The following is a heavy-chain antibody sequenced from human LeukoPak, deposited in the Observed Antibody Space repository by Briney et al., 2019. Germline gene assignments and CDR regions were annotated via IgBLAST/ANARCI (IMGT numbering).Heavy chain of an antibody. J-gene: IGHJ2*01. CDR2: ISAYNGDT. Sequence: ASVKVSCKASGYTFTHHGVTWVRQAPGQGLECMGWISAYNGDTIYAQEFQGRFTMTTDASTSTAYMELRSLRSDDTAVYYCVRDPSNTSGRYQYFDLWGRGALVTVSS. V-gene: IGHV1-18*01. CDR3: VRDPSNTSGRYQYFDL. D-gene: IGHD6-19*01. CDR1: GYTFTHHG.